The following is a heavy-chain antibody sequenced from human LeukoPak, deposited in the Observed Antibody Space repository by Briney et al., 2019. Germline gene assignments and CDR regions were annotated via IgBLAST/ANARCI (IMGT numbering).Heavy chain of an antibody. CDR2: INSDGSST. Sequence: GGSLRLSCAASGFTFSSYWMHWVRQAPGKGLVWVSRINSDGSSTSYADSVKGRFTISRDNAKNTLYLQMNSLRAEDTAVYYCAREPVYSIGIDYWGQGTLVTVSS. CDR1: GFTFSSYW. V-gene: IGHV3-74*01. CDR3: AREPVYSIGIDY. J-gene: IGHJ4*02. D-gene: IGHD6-19*01.